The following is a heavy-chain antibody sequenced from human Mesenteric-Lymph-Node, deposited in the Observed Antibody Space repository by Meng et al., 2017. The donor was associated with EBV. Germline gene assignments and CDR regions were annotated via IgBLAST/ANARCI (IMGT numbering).Heavy chain of an antibody. J-gene: IGHJ4*02. CDR1: GASIRHSYFY. CDR2: LFHSGRT. Sequence: LQLHGLAPGPLEPSTTPSLPCPVSGASIRHSYFYWGWFRQPPGKGLEWIGSLFHSGRTYYNPSLKRRVTVSVDTSKNQFSLKLNSVTTADTAMYYCARPRRWLQSEFDFWGPGTLVTVSS. D-gene: IGHD5-24*01. V-gene: IGHV4-39*01. CDR3: ARPRRWLQSEFDF.